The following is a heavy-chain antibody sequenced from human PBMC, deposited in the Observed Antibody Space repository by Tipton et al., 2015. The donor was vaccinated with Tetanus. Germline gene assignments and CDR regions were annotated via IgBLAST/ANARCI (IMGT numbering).Heavy chain of an antibody. CDR1: GGSISSYY. CDR2: IYYSGST. J-gene: IGHJ4*02. Sequence: TLSLTCTVSGGSISSYYWSWIRQPPGKGLEWIGYIYYSGSTNYNPSLKSRVTISVDTSKNQFSLKLSSVTAADTAVYYCAKDSQYSSSSFYFDHWGQGTLVTVSS. V-gene: IGHV4-59*12. CDR3: AKDSQYSSSSFYFDH. D-gene: IGHD6-6*01.